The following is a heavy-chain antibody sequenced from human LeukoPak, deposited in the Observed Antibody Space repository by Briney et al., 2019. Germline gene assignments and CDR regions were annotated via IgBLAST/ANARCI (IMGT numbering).Heavy chain of an antibody. CDR2: ISSSSSYT. CDR3: AREQGWFGELRGSFDP. V-gene: IGHV3-11*06. CDR1: GFTSSVYY. J-gene: IGHJ5*02. Sequence: GGSRRPSCAASGFTSSVYYTSWIREAPGKGLGWVSYISSSSSYTNYAASVKGRFTISRDNAKKSLYLQMNSLRAEDAAVYYYAREQGWFGELRGSFDPWGQGTLVTVSS. D-gene: IGHD3-10*01.